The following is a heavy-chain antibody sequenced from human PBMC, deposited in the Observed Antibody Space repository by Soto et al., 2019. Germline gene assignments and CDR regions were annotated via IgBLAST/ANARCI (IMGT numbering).Heavy chain of an antibody. CDR1: GFTFSLYD. CDR3: ATRQGSLNYHY. CDR2: ICDDGGRK. D-gene: IGHD4-4*01. J-gene: IGHJ4*02. V-gene: IGHV3-33*01. Sequence: GGSLRLSCAASGFTFSLYDMHWVRQAPGKGLEWVAAICDDGGRKYYADSVKDRLSISRDNSKNTLYLQLDSLRPEDTAVYYCATRQGSLNYHYWGQGTLVTVSS.